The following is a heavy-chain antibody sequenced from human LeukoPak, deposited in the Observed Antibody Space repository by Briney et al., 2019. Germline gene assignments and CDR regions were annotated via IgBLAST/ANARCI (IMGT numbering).Heavy chain of an antibody. CDR1: GFTFSSYS. J-gene: IGHJ3*02. V-gene: IGHV3-21*01. CDR3: ARVDTYYDILTGYDDAFDI. Sequence: GGSLRLSCAASGFTFSSYSMNWVRQAPGKGLEWVSSISSSSSYIYYADSVKGRFTISRDNAKNSLYLQMNSLRAEDTAVYYCARVDTYYDILTGYDDAFDIWGQGTMVTVSS. D-gene: IGHD3-9*01. CDR2: ISSSSSYI.